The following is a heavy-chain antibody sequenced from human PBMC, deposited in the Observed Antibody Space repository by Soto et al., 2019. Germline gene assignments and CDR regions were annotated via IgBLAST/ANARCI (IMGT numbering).Heavy chain of an antibody. V-gene: IGHV3-23*01. Sequence: SLRLSCAASAFTFSNYAMNWFRQAPGKGLQWVSTISGSGGHTYFADSVKGRFTISRDNSKNTVSLEMNNLRAEDTALYFCAKGGDCGGGSCYTGTFYYFDVWGRGTLVTVSS. D-gene: IGHD2-15*01. J-gene: IGHJ2*01. CDR1: AFTFSNYA. CDR3: AKGGDCGGGSCYTGTFYYFDV. CDR2: ISGSGGHT.